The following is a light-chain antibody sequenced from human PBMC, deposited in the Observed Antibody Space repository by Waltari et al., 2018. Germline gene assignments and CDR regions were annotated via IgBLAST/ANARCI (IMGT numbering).Light chain of an antibody. Sequence: EIVLTQSPGTLSLSPGERATLSCRASQSVTSSYVAWYQQKPGQAPRPLIYGASNRATGIPDRFRGGGSGTDFTLTISRLEPEDFAVYYCQHYGRSLPLTFGGGTKVEI. V-gene: IGKV3-20*01. CDR1: QSVTSSY. CDR2: GAS. J-gene: IGKJ4*01. CDR3: QHYGRSLPLT.